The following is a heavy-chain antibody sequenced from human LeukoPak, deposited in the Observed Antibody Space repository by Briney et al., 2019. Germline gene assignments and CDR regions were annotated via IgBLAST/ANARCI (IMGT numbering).Heavy chain of an antibody. Sequence: GGSLRLSFAASGFTFTSYAMSGVRQAPGKGLEWVSTFSGASTTSYADAVKGRVTLSRDTSKNILYLQLNSLRAERTAVCYTPKLKQWQPQRYFFEYWGQGALVTV. J-gene: IGHJ4*02. D-gene: IGHD6-19*01. V-gene: IGHV3-23*01. CDR3: PKLKQWQPQRYFFEY. CDR2: FSGASTT. CDR1: GFTFTSYA.